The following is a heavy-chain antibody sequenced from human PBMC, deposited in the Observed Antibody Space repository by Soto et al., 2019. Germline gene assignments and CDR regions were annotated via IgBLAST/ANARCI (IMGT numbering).Heavy chain of an antibody. V-gene: IGHV3-66*01. Sequence: ELQLVASGGCLVQPGGSLRLSCAASGFTVSNDYVRWVRQAPGKGLEWVSLIFSNGDTRYADSVKGRFTISRDSSSNTLYLQMNSLRVEDTAVYYFARDGTYNWVGGQGIHVTVSS. CDR1: GFTVSNDY. J-gene: IGHJ4*02. CDR3: ARDGTYNWV. CDR2: IFSNGDT. D-gene: IGHD1-1*01.